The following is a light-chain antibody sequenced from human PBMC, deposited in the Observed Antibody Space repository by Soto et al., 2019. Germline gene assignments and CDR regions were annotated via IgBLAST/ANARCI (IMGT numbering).Light chain of an antibody. CDR1: QSLSSSY. V-gene: IGKV3-20*01. CDR3: QEYGSSRT. Sequence: EIVLTQSPGTLSLSPGERATLSCRASQSLSSSYLAWYQQKSGRAPRLLIYGASSRATGIPDRFSGSGSGTDFTRTISRLEPEDFAVYYCQEYGSSRTFGQGTKVEIK. CDR2: GAS. J-gene: IGKJ1*01.